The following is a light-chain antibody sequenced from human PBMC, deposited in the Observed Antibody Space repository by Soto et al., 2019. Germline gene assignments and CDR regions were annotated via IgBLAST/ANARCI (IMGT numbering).Light chain of an antibody. CDR2: AAS. V-gene: IGKV1-27*01. J-gene: IGKJ3*01. Sequence: DIPMTQSPSSLSASVGDRVTITCRASQGISNYLAWYQQKPGKVPKLLIYAASTLQSGVPSRFSGGGSGTDFTLTINSLQPEDVATYYCQEYNSAPFTFGPGTKVDIK. CDR3: QEYNSAPFT. CDR1: QGISNY.